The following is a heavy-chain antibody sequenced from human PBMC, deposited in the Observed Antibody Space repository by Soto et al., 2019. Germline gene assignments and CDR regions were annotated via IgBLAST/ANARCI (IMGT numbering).Heavy chain of an antibody. CDR2: ISGSGGST. J-gene: IGHJ4*02. D-gene: IGHD2-8*01. CDR3: ARTGGDCTQGVCYDY. CDR1: GFTFNNYA. V-gene: IGHV3-23*01. Sequence: GGSLRLSCAASGFTFNNYAMSWVRQAPGKGLEWVSAISGSGGSTYYADSVKGRVTVTADRSTSTAYMEVRSLTTDDTALYYCARTGGDCTQGVCYDYWGQGTLVTVSS.